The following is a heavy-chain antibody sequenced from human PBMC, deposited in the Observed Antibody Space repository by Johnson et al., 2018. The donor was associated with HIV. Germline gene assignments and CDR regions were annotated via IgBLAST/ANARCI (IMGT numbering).Heavy chain of an antibody. CDR1: GFTVSSNY. J-gene: IGHJ3*02. V-gene: IGHV3-66*01. Sequence: VQLVESGGGLVKPGGSLRLSCAASGFTVSSNYMSWVRQAPGKGLEWVSIIYSGGSTYYADSVKGRFTISRDNSKNTLYLQMNSLRAEDTAVYYCARMTTTVSHHDAFDIWGQGTMVTVSS. CDR2: IYSGGST. D-gene: IGHD4-17*01. CDR3: ARMTTTVSHHDAFDI.